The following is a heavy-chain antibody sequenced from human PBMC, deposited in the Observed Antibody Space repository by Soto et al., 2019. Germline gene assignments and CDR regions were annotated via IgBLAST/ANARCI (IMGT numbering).Heavy chain of an antibody. D-gene: IGHD2-2*01. CDR2: LSFDGRDK. Sequence: QVQLVESGGGVVQPERSLRLSCTASGFSFSSYGMHWVRQAPGKGLEWVAVLSFDGRDKYYADSVKGRFTISRDNSKSTLYLEMNSLRAEDTALYCCAKERGYCSSEKCYYYGMDVWGQGTTVIVSS. V-gene: IGHV3-30*18. CDR3: AKERGYCSSEKCYYYGMDV. J-gene: IGHJ6*02. CDR1: GFSFSSYG.